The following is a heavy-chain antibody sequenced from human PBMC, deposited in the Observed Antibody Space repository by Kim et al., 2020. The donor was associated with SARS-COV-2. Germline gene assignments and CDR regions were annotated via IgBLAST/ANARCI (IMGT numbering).Heavy chain of an antibody. D-gene: IGHD2-15*01. J-gene: IGHJ1*01. CDR1: GFTFSNYG. CDR3: AKEVMARTCGGGNCYSVAYLQQ. CDR2: ISDTAEPT. V-gene: IGHV3-23*01. Sequence: GGSLRLSCVVSGFTFSNYGMTWVRQAPGKGLECVSTISDTAEPTDYADSVKGRFTLSRDNFQNTLFLKMNSLRAEDTAVYFCAKEVMARTCGGGNCYSVAYLQQWGPGTLVTVSS.